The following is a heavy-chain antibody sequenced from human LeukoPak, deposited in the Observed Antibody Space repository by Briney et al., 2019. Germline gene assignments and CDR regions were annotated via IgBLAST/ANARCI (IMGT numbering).Heavy chain of an antibody. D-gene: IGHD1-26*01. CDR1: GGSFSGYY. V-gene: IGHV4-34*01. J-gene: IGHJ3*02. CDR2: INHSGST. Sequence: SETLSPTCAVCGGSFSGYYWSWIRQPPGKGLEWIGEINHSGSTNYNPSLKSRVTISVDTSKNQFSLKLSSVTAADTAVYYCARGRFWWELLSTGIAFDIWGQGTMVTVSS. CDR3: ARGRFWWELLSTGIAFDI.